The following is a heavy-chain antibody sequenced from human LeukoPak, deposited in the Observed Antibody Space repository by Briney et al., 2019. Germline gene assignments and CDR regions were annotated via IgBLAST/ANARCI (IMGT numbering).Heavy chain of an antibody. CDR1: GGSISSYY. V-gene: IGHV4-59*08. D-gene: IGHD4-17*01. J-gene: IGHJ3*02. Sequence: SETLSLTYTVSGGSISSYYWSWVRQPPGKGLEWIGYIYYSGSTNYNPSLKSRLTISLDTSKRQFSLKLSSVTAADTAVYYCVAYGGFRAFDIWGQGAMVAVS. CDR2: IYYSGST. CDR3: VAYGGFRAFDI.